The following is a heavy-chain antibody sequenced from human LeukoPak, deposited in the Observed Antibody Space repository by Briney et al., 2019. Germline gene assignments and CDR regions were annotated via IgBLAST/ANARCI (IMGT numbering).Heavy chain of an antibody. D-gene: IGHD1-7*01. V-gene: IGHV3-21*01. CDR2: ISTSSSYI. J-gene: IGHJ3*02. Sequence: GGSLRLSCAASRFTFSTYSMNWVRQAPGRGLEWVSFISTSSSYIYYADSVKGRFTISRDNARNSLYLQMNSLRAEDAAVYYCARDPGTTQTLHDAFDIWGQGTMVTVSS. CDR3: ARDPGTTQTLHDAFDI. CDR1: RFTFSTYS.